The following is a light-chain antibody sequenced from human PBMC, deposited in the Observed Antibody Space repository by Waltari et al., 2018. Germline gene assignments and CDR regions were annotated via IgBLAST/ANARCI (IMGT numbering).Light chain of an antibody. CDR3: QQHKSFPAK. V-gene: IGKV1-9*01. Sequence: QLSHSPSPLSASVGSRAPFPCRASQGISSYLAWYQQKPGKAPNVLIYDASTLQSGVPARFSGSGSGTDFSLTISRLEPEDFAMYYCQQHKSFPAKFGRGTKVEI. CDR2: DAS. J-gene: IGKJ1*01. CDR1: QGISSY.